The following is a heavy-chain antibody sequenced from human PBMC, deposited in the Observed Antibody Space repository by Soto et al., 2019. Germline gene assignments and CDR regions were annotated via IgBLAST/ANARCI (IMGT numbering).Heavy chain of an antibody. Sequence: ASVKVSCKASGYTFTGYYMHWVRQAPGQGLEWMGWINPNSGGTNYAQKFQGWVTMTRDTSISTAYMELSRLRSDDTAVYYCARGSGTPLRYYYYGMEVWGQGTTVTVSS. CDR2: INPNSGGT. CDR3: ARGSGTPLRYYYYGMEV. V-gene: IGHV1-2*04. CDR1: GYTFTGYY. D-gene: IGHD2-15*01. J-gene: IGHJ6*02.